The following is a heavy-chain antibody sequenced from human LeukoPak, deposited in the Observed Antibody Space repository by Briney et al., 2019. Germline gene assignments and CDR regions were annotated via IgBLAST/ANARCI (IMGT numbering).Heavy chain of an antibody. V-gene: IGHV3-74*01. J-gene: IGHJ5*02. CDR3: ARDRPHNWFDP. CDR1: GFTFSDHW. CDR2: IDTDGSTT. Sequence: GGSLRLSCGASGFTFSDHWMHWVRQAPGKGLVRVSEIDTDGSTTRYADSVKGRFTISRDNAKNTLYLQMNTLRAEDTAVYYCARDRPHNWFDPWGQGTLVTVSS.